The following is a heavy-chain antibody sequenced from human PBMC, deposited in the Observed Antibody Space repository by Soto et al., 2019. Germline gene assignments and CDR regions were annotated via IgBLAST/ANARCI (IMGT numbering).Heavy chain of an antibody. Sequence: GGSLRLSCAASGFTFRSYGMHWVRQAPGKGLEWVAVISYDGSNKYYADSVKGRFTISRDNSKNTLYLQMNSLRAEDTAVYYCAKGGESSGWSRWYYYYGMDVWGQGTTVTVSS. CDR2: ISYDGSNK. V-gene: IGHV3-30*18. CDR3: AKGGESSGWSRWYYYYGMDV. CDR1: GFTFRSYG. J-gene: IGHJ6*02. D-gene: IGHD6-19*01.